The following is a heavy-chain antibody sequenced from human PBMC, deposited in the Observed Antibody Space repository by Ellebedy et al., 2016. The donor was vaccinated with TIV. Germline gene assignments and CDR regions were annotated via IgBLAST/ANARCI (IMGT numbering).Heavy chain of an antibody. Sequence: GESLKISCAASGYTFTSYWMHWVRQAPGKGLVWVSHINGDGSHTIYADSVKGRFTISRDNVKNTLYLQMNRLRADDTARYYCVRDDHTSGSYQRRTFDFWGQGILVSVSS. CDR1: GYTFTSYW. J-gene: IGHJ4*02. D-gene: IGHD3-10*01. V-gene: IGHV3-74*01. CDR2: INGDGSHT. CDR3: VRDDHTSGSYQRRTFDF.